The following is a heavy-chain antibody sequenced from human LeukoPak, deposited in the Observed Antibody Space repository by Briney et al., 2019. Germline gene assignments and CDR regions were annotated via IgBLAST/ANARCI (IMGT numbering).Heavy chain of an antibody. V-gene: IGHV3-7*01. CDR2: IKEDGNEK. D-gene: IGHD6-19*01. CDR3: AKDRWGAVASFDY. Sequence: GGSLRLSCAASGFTFSSYWMTWVRQAPGKGLEWVANIKEDGNEKYYVDSVKGRFTISRDNSKNTLYLQMNSLESEDTAVYYCAKDRWGAVASFDYWGQGTLVTVSS. CDR1: GFTFSSYW. J-gene: IGHJ4*02.